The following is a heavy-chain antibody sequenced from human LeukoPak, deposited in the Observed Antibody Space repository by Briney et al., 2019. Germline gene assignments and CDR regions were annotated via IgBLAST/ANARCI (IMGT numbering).Heavy chain of an antibody. D-gene: IGHD3-22*01. CDR1: GGTFSSYA. V-gene: IGHV1-69*01. Sequence: SVKVSCKASGGTFSSYAISWVRQAPGQGLAWMGGIIPIFGTANYAQKFQGRVTITADESTSTAYMELSSLRSEDTAVYYCAGGYYDSSGYYYGFDYWGQGTLVTVSS. J-gene: IGHJ4*02. CDR2: IIPIFGTA. CDR3: AGGYYDSSGYYYGFDY.